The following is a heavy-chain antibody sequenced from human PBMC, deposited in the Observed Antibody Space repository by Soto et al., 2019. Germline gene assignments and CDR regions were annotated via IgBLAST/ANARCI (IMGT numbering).Heavy chain of an antibody. V-gene: IGHV4-59*01. CDR2: IYYSGST. J-gene: IGHJ6*02. D-gene: IGHD4-17*01. Sequence: PSETLSLTCTVSVGSNSSYYWSWIRQPPGKGLEWIGYIYYSGSTNYNPSLKGRVTISVDTSKNQFSLTLSSVTAADTAVYYCARTTGTAYYFYYGMDVWGQGTTVTVSS. CDR1: VGSNSSYY. CDR3: ARTTGTAYYFYYGMDV.